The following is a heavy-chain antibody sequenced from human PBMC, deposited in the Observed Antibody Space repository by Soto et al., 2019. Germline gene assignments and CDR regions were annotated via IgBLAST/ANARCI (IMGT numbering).Heavy chain of an antibody. D-gene: IGHD1-1*01. CDR1: GYSISSGLY. CDR2: IYRGGIT. V-gene: IGHV4-38-2*02. CDR3: AIGNPDWFDP. J-gene: IGHJ5*02. Sequence: KASETLSLTCTVSGYSISSGLYWGWIRQPLGKGLEWIGTIYRGGITYYNPSLKSRVTISIDTSKNHFSLRLSSVTATDTAVYFCAIGNPDWFDPWGQGTLVTVSS.